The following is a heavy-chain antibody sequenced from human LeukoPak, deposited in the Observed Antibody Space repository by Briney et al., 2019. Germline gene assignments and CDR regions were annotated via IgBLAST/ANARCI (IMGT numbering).Heavy chain of an antibody. CDR2: ISGSGGST. CDR1: GFTFSSYA. D-gene: IGHD3-10*01. CDR3: AKDVDYYGSGPDY. J-gene: IGHJ4*02. Sequence: GGSLRLSCAASGFTFSSYAMSWVRQAPGKGLEWVSAISGSGGSTYYADSVRGRFTISRDNSKNTLYLQMNSLRAEDTAVYYCAKDVDYYGSGPDYWGQGTLVTVSS. V-gene: IGHV3-23*01.